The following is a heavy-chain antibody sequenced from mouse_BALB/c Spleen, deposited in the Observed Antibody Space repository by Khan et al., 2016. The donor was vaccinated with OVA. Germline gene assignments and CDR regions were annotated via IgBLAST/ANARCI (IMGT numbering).Heavy chain of an antibody. CDR3: TRSGWAAFAY. CDR1: GYTFTSYY. D-gene: IGHD1-1*02. J-gene: IGHJ3*01. Sequence: QVQLQQPGAELVKPGASVKLSCKASGYTFTSYYIYWVKQRPGQGLEWIGGINPSNGGTYFNEKFESKATLTVDKSSSTAFMQVSSLTSEESAVYYCTRSGWAAFAYWGQGTLVTVSA. CDR2: INPSNGGT. V-gene: IGHV1S81*02.